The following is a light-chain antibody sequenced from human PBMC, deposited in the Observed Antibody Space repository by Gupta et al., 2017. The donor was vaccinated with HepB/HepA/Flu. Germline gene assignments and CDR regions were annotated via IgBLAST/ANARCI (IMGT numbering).Light chain of an antibody. Sequence: EIVLTQSPGTLSLSPGERATLSCRASQSVSSYSLAWSQQKPGQAPRLLIYGASSRATGIPDRFSGSGSGTDFTLTISRLEPEDFAVYYCHQFGSSRWTFGQGTNVEIK. CDR2: GAS. V-gene: IGKV3-20*01. J-gene: IGKJ1*01. CDR3: HQFGSSRWT. CDR1: QSVSSYS.